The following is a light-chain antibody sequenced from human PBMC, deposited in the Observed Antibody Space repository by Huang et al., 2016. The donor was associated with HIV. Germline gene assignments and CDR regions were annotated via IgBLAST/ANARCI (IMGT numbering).Light chain of an antibody. Sequence: DIQMTQSPSSLSASVGDRVTITCRASQGIGNSLAWYQQKPGKAPRLLLYATSRLESCVPSRFSGSGSGTHYTLTISTLQPEDIASYYCQQYHGIPWTFGQGTKVEIK. CDR2: ATS. V-gene: IGKV1-NL1*01. J-gene: IGKJ1*01. CDR1: QGIGNS. CDR3: QQYHGIPWT.